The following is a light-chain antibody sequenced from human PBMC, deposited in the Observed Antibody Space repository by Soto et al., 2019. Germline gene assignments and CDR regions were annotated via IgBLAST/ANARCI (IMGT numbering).Light chain of an antibody. J-gene: IGKJ1*01. CDR1: QSISSSY. CDR2: GAS. Sequence: ENVLTQSPGTLSLSPGERATLSCRASQSISSSYLDWYQQKPGQAPRLLIFGASSRATGIPDRFSGSGSGTDFTLTISRLEPEDFAVYYCQQYNNWPPDTFGQGTKVEIK. V-gene: IGKV3-20*01. CDR3: QQYNNWPPDT.